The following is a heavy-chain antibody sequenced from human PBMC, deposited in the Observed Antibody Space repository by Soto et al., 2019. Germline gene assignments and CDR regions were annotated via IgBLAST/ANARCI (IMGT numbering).Heavy chain of an antibody. CDR2: ITGSGSST. CDR3: AKDRHTATNYFDY. V-gene: IGHV3-23*01. CDR1: GFTFSSYM. D-gene: IGHD4-17*01. Sequence: PGGSLRLSCAASGFTFSSYMMRWVRQAPGRGLEWVSAITGSGSSTYYTDSVKGRFTISRDNSKNTLYLQMNSLRAEDTAVYYCAKDRHTATNYFDYWGQGALVTVSS. J-gene: IGHJ4*02.